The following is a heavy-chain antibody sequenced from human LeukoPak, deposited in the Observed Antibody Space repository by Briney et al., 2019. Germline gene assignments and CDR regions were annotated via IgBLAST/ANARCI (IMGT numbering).Heavy chain of an antibody. D-gene: IGHD2-8*01. Sequence: SETLSLTCAVYGGSFSGYYWSWIRQPPGKGLEWIGSIYYSGSTYYNPSLKSRVTISVDTSKNQFSLKLSSVTAADTAVYYCARRPGEDIVLMVYADWFDPWGQGTLVTVSS. CDR2: IYYSGST. CDR1: GGSFSGYY. CDR3: ARRPGEDIVLMVYADWFDP. J-gene: IGHJ5*02. V-gene: IGHV4-34*01.